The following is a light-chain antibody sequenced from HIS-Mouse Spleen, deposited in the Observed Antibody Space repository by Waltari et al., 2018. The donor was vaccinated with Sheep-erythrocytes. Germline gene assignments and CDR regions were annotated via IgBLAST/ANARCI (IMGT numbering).Light chain of an antibody. CDR1: SSDVGGYNY. J-gene: IGLJ1*01. V-gene: IGLV2-11*01. Sequence: QSALTQPRSVSGSPGQSVTISCTGTSSDVGGYNYVSWYQQHPGKAPKRMIYDVSKRPSGVPDRFSGSKSGNTASLTISGLQAEDEADYYCCSYAGSYNHVFATGTKV. CDR3: CSYAGSYNHV. CDR2: DVS.